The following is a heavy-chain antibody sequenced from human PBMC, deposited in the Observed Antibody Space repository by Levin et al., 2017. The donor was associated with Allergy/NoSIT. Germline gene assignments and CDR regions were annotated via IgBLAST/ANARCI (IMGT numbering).Heavy chain of an antibody. D-gene: IGHD5-12*01. Sequence: PLGSLRLSCAASGFSLTSYALYWVRQAPGKGLEWVAVISYGSSNIYFSFFVPFRFTISRDNSKNTLYLQMNSLRGEDTAVYYCARDGTASGIDYWGQGTLVTVSS. CDR2: ISYGSSNI. CDR3: ARDGTASGIDY. J-gene: IGHJ4*02. CDR1: GFSLTSYA. V-gene: IGHV3-30-3*01.